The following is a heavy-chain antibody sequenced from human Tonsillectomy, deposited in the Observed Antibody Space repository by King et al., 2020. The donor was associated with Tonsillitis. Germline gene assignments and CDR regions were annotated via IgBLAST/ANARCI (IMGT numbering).Heavy chain of an antibody. CDR3: AREYSSSSYAFDI. D-gene: IGHD6-6*01. Sequence: MQLQESGPGLVKPSETLSLTCTVSGGSISSYYWSWIRQPPGKGLEWIGYIYYSGSTNYNPSLKSRVTISVDTSKNQFSLKLSSVTAADTAVYYCAREYSSSSYAFDIWGQGTMVTVSS. CDR2: IYYSGST. V-gene: IGHV4-59*01. J-gene: IGHJ3*02. CDR1: GGSISSYY.